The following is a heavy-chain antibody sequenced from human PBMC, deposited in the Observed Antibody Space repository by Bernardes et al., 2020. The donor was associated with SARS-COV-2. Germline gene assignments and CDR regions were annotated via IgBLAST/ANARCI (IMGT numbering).Heavy chain of an antibody. Sequence: SETLSLTCTVSGASISSYYWSWIRQPPGKGLEWIGYNYNSGSTNYNPSLKSRVTVSIDTSKNQFSLKLSFVTAADTAVYYCARGHSSGWSNWFDPWGQGILVTVSS. CDR3: ARGHSSGWSNWFDP. CDR1: GASISSYY. D-gene: IGHD6-19*01. CDR2: NYNSGST. V-gene: IGHV4-59*01. J-gene: IGHJ5*02.